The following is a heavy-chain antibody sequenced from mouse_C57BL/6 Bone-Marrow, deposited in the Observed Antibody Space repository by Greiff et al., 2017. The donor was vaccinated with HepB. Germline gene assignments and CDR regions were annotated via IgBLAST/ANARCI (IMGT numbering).Heavy chain of an antibody. Sequence: VQLVESGPGLVAPSQSLSITCTVSGFSLTSYAISWVRQPPGKGLEWLGVIWTGGGTNYNSALKSRLSISKDNSKSQVFLKMNSLQTDDTARYYCARNRGITTVVATGYFDVWGTGTTVTVSS. CDR1: GFSLTSYA. V-gene: IGHV2-9-1*01. CDR3: ARNRGITTVVATGYFDV. CDR2: IWTGGGT. D-gene: IGHD1-1*01. J-gene: IGHJ1*03.